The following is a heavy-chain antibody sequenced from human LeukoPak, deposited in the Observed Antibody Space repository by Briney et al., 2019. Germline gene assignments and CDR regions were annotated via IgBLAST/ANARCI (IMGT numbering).Heavy chain of an antibody. Sequence: GGSLRLSCAAPGXIFDDYAIHWVRQAPGKGLEWVSLISGDGGSTFYADSVKGRFTISRDNSKNSLYLQMSSLRSEDTALYYCARESERSGWYDYWGQGTLVTVSS. D-gene: IGHD6-19*01. CDR1: GXIFDDYA. CDR2: ISGDGGST. CDR3: ARESERSGWYDY. J-gene: IGHJ4*02. V-gene: IGHV3-43*02.